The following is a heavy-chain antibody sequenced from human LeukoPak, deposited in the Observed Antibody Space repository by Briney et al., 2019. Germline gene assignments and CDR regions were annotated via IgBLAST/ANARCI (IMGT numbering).Heavy chain of an antibody. CDR2: IIPIFGTA. CDR1: GGTFSSYA. J-gene: IGHJ4*02. V-gene: IGHV1-69*13. D-gene: IGHD3-10*02. CDR3: ARDPVLTMSRPAE. Sequence: SVKVSCKASGGTFSSYAISWVRQAPGQGLEWMGGIIPIFGTANYAQKLQGRVTITADASTSTAYMELSSLRSEDTAVYYCARDPVLTMSRPAEWGQGTLVTVSS.